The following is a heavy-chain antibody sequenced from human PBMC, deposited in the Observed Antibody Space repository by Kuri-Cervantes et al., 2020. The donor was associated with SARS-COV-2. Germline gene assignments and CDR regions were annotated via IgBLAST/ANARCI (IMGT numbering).Heavy chain of an antibody. D-gene: IGHD6-13*01. CDR2: IYYSGST. V-gene: IGHV4-39*07. Sequence: SETLSLTCTVSGGSISSSSYYWGWIRQPPGKGLEWIGSIYYSGSTYYNPSLKSRVTISVDTSKNQFSLKLSSVTAADTAVYYCARTSRSSSWTFDYWGQGTLVTVSS. CDR1: GGSISSSSYY. CDR3: ARTSRSSSWTFDY. J-gene: IGHJ4*02.